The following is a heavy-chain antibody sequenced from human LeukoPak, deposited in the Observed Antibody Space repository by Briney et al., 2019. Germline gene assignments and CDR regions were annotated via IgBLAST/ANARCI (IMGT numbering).Heavy chain of an antibody. V-gene: IGHV1-2*04. CDR2: INPNSGGT. CDR1: GYIFTDYY. Sequence: ASVKVSCKASGYIFTDYYMHWVRQAPGQELGWMGRINPNSGGTNYAQKFQGWVTMTRDTSISTAYMELSRLRSDDTAVYYCARGRLGFYYFDYWGQGTLVTVSS. D-gene: IGHD3-10*01. J-gene: IGHJ4*02. CDR3: ARGRLGFYYFDY.